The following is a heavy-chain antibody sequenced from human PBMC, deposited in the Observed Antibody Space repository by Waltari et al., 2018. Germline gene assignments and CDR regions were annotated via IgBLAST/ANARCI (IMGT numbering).Heavy chain of an antibody. CDR3: ARGKEEQWLVHNYYYYMDV. Sequence: QVQLQESGPGLVKPSETLSLTCTVSGGSISSYYWSWIRQPTGTGLEWIGYIYYSGSTNYNPSLKSRVTISVDTSKNQFSLKLSSVTAADTAVYYCARGKEEQWLVHNYYYYMDVWGKGTTVTVSS. D-gene: IGHD6-19*01. J-gene: IGHJ6*03. CDR1: GGSISSYY. CDR2: IYYSGST. V-gene: IGHV4-59*01.